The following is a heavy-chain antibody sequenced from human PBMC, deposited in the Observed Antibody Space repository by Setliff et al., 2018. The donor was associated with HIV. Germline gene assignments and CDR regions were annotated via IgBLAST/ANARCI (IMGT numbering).Heavy chain of an antibody. Sequence: GGSLRLSCAASGFTFSTYGMQWVRQAPGKGLEWVAFIRYDGSNQYYADSVKGRFTISRDNSKNTLYLQMNSLRAEDTATYYCARKLRPGHGVDVWGQGTTVTAP. D-gene: IGHD3-10*01. CDR3: ARKLRPGHGVDV. CDR1: GFTFSTYG. V-gene: IGHV3-30*02. CDR2: IRYDGSNQ. J-gene: IGHJ6*02.